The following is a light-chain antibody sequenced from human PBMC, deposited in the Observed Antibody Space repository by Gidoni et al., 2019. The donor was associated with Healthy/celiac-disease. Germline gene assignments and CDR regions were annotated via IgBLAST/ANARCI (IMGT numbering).Light chain of an antibody. CDR3: QQYNSYSPLT. CDR1: PSISSG. Sequence: DSQMTQSPSTLSASVGDRVTITCRARPSISSGLAWYQQKPGKAPKLLIYKASSLERGVPSSCSGSGSGTEVTLTISSLQPDDFATYYCQQYNSYSPLTFGGGTKVEIK. V-gene: IGKV1-5*03. CDR2: KAS. J-gene: IGKJ4*01.